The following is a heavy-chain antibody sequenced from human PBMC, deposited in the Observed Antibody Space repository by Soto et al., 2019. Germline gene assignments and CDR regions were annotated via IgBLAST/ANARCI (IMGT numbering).Heavy chain of an antibody. J-gene: IGHJ5*02. CDR2: IYYSGST. D-gene: IGHD2-2*02. Sequence: QVQLQESGPGLVKPSETLSLTCTVSGGSISSYYWSWIRQPPGKGLEWIGYIYYSGSTNYNTSLKSRVTITVDTSKNQFALKLSSVTAADTAVYYCARTNCSSTSCYTFMRGWRGDNWFDPWGQGTLVTVSS. V-gene: IGHV4-59*01. CDR1: GGSISSYY. CDR3: ARTNCSSTSCYTFMRGWRGDNWFDP.